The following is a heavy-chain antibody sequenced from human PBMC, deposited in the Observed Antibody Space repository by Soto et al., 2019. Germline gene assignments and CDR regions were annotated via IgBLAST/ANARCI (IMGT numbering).Heavy chain of an antibody. CDR2: INPNSGGT. Sequence: GXSVKVSCKASGYTFTGYYMHWVRQAPGQGLEWMGWINPNSGGTNYAQKFQGWVTMTRDTSISTAYMELSRLRSDDTAVYYCATSRVSIAVAGETEYYFDYWGQGTLVTVSS. CDR1: GYTFTGYY. J-gene: IGHJ4*02. CDR3: ATSRVSIAVAGETEYYFDY. D-gene: IGHD6-19*01. V-gene: IGHV1-2*04.